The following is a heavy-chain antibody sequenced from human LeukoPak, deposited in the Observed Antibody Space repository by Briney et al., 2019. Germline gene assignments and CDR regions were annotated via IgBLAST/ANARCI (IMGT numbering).Heavy chain of an antibody. Sequence: GRSLRLSCAASGFTFSSYAMHWVRQAPGKGLEWVAVISYDGSNKYYADSVKGRFTISRDNSKNTLYLQMNSLRAEDTAVYYCARVPQGYYSSGSYLGAFDIWGQGTMVTVSS. D-gene: IGHD3-10*01. CDR1: GFTFSSYA. J-gene: IGHJ3*02. V-gene: IGHV3-30*04. CDR2: ISYDGSNK. CDR3: ARVPQGYYSSGSYLGAFDI.